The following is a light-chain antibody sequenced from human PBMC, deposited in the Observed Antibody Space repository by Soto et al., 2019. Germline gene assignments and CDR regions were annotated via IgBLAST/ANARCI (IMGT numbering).Light chain of an antibody. J-gene: IGLJ2*01. Sequence: QSVLTQPPSVSGATGQRVTISCTGSSSNIGAGYDVHWYQQLPGTAPKLLIYGNSNRPSGVPDRFSGSKSGTSASLAITGLQAEDEAEYYCQSYDSSLSGHVIFGGGTKLTVL. CDR2: GNS. V-gene: IGLV1-40*01. CDR1: SSNIGAGYD. CDR3: QSYDSSLSGHVI.